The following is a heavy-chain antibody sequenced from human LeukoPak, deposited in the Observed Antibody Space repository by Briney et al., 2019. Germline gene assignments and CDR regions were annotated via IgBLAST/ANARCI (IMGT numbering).Heavy chain of an antibody. CDR3: AGHLGVSAAGTRNSWDYYYGTDV. CDR2: ISSSSSYT. V-gene: IGHV3-11*03. Sequence: GGSLRLSCAASGFTFSDYYMSWIRQAPGKGLEWVSYISSSSSYTNYADSVKGRFTISRDNAKNSLYLQTNSLRAEDTAVYYCAGHLGVSAAGTRNSWDYYYGTDVWGQGTTVTVSS. J-gene: IGHJ6*02. CDR1: GFTFSDYY. D-gene: IGHD6-13*01.